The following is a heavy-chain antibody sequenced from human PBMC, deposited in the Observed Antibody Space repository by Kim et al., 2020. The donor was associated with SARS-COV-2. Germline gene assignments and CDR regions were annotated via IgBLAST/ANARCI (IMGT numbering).Heavy chain of an antibody. CDR2: IWSSSSGI. J-gene: IGHJ4*02. CDR1: GFTFSNYS. D-gene: IGHD3-16*01. Sequence: GGSLRLSCEASGFTFSNYSMNWVRQAPGKGLEWVSYIWSSSSGIYYADSVKGRFTISRDNAKNSLYLQMNSLTVEDTAVYYCARDRLRALDYWGQGTLVT. CDR3: ARDRLRALDY. V-gene: IGHV3-48*01.